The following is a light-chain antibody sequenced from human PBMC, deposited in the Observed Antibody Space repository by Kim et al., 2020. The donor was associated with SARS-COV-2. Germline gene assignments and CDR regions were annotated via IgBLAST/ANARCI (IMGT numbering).Light chain of an antibody. CDR2: KTS. CDR3: QQYYSFST. V-gene: IGKV1-5*03. CDR1: QNIDGW. J-gene: IGKJ1*01. Sequence: SASVGDRVTITCRASQNIDGWLAWYQQKPGKAPKLLIYKTSTLQSGVPSRFRGSGSGTEFTLTISSLQPDDFASYYCQQYYSFSTFGQGTKVDIK.